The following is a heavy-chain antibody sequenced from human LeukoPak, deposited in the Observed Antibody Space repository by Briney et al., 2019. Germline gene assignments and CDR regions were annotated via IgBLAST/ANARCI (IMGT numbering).Heavy chain of an antibody. CDR3: AKRGVVIRVFLVGFHKEAYYFDS. J-gene: IGHJ4*02. CDR1: GITLSNYG. CDR2: LSGSGGGT. D-gene: IGHD3-10*01. V-gene: IGHV3-23*01. Sequence: GGSLRLSCAVSGITLSNYGMSWVRQAPGKGLEWVAGLSGSGGGTNYADSVQGRFTISRDNPKNTLYLQMNSLRAEATAVYFCAKRGVVIRVFLVGFHKEAYYFDSWGQGALVTVSS.